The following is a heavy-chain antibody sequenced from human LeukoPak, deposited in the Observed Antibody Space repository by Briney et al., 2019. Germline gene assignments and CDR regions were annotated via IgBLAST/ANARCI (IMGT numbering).Heavy chain of an antibody. CDR3: TTEESSSWWGDY. CDR1: GFTFSNAW. J-gene: IGHJ4*02. D-gene: IGHD6-13*01. CDR2: IKSKTDGGTT. Sequence: GGSLRLSCAASGFTFSNAWMSWVRQAPGKGLEWVGRIKSKTDGGTTDYAAPVKGRFTISRDDSKNTLYLQMNSLKTEDTAVYYCTTEESSSWWGDYWGQGTLVTVSS. V-gene: IGHV3-15*01.